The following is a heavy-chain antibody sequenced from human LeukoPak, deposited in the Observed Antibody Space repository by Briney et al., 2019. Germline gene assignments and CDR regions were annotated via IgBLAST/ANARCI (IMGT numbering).Heavy chain of an antibody. V-gene: IGHV1-46*01. CDR3: ASGRGDIVVVPAGCWFDP. Sequence: ASVKVSCKASGYTFTSYYMHWLRQAPGQGLEWMGIINPSGGSTSYAQKFQGRVTMTRDTSISTAYMELSRLRSDDTAVYYCASGRGDIVVVPAGCWFDPWGQGTLVTVSS. CDR1: GYTFTSYY. CDR2: INPSGGST. D-gene: IGHD2-2*01. J-gene: IGHJ5*02.